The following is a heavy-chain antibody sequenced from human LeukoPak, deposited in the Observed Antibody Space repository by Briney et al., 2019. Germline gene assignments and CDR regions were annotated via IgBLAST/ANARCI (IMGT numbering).Heavy chain of an antibody. CDR2: INKDGSLT. CDR1: GFFFRSYW. J-gene: IGHJ4*02. Sequence: AGGSLRLSCAASGFFFRSYWMHWFGQAPGKELVWVSRINKDGSLTAYADSVKGRFTISRDNAKNTLYLQMNSLRAEDTAVYYCVRVGEDYGDRWDFWGQGTLVTVSS. V-gene: IGHV3-74*01. D-gene: IGHD4-17*01. CDR3: VRVGEDYGDRWDF.